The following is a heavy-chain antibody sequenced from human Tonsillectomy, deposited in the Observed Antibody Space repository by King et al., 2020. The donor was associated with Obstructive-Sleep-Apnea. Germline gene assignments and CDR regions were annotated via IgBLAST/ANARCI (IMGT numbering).Heavy chain of an antibody. J-gene: IGHJ5*02. Sequence: TLKESGPTLVKPTQTLTLTCTFSGFSLSTSGVGVGWIRQPPGKALEWLALIYWDDDKRYSPSLKSRLTITKDTSKNQVVLTMTNMDPVDTATYYCAHSPHSVGGVRVLEWFQNWFDPWGQGTLVTVSS. CDR1: GFSLSTSGVG. D-gene: IGHD3-3*01. CDR3: AHSPHSVGGVRVLEWFQNWFDP. V-gene: IGHV2-5*02. CDR2: IYWDDDK.